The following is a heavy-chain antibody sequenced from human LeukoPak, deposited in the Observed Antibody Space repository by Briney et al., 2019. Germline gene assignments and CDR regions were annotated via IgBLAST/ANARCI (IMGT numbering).Heavy chain of an antibody. CDR3: ARGLTGGLDP. V-gene: IGHV1-3*01. CDR2: INAGNGNT. D-gene: IGHD3-10*01. J-gene: IGHJ5*02. CDR1: GYTFTNYG. Sequence: ASVKVSCKASGYTFTNYGISWVRQAPGQGLEWMGWINAGNGNTKSSQKFQGRVTITRDTSASTAYMELSSLRSEDTAVYYCARGLTGGLDPWGQGTLVTVSS.